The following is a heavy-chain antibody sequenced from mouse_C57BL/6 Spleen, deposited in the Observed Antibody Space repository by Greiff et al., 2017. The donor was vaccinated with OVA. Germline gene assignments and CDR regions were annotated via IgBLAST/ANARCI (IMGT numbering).Heavy chain of an antibody. D-gene: IGHD2-5*01. J-gene: IGHJ2*01. CDR2: IRYDGCN. V-gene: IGHV3-6*01. CDR3: ASGDYSNSFDY. CDR1: GYSITSGYY. Sequence: EVKLMESGPGLVKPSQSLSLSCSVTGYSITSGYYWYWIRQFPGNNLEWMGFIRYDGCNNYNPSLKNRISITRDTSKNQLFLKLNSVTTEDTATDYCASGDYSNSFDYWGQGTTLTVSA.